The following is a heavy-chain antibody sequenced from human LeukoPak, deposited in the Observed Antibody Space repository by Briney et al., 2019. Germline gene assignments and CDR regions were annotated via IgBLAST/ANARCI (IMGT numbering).Heavy chain of an antibody. CDR1: GFTFDDYA. V-gene: IGHV3-9*01. CDR3: AKDKDWNYYYYMDV. CDR2: ISWNSGSI. J-gene: IGHJ6*03. Sequence: GGSLRLSCAASGFTFDDYAMHWVRQAPGKGLEWVSGISWNSGSIGYADSVKGRFTISRDNAKNSLYLQMNSLRAEDTALYYCAKDKDWNYYYYMDVWGKGTTVTVSS. D-gene: IGHD3/OR15-3a*01.